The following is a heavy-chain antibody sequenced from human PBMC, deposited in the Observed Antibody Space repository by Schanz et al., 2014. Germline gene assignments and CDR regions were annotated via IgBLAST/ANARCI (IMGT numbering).Heavy chain of an antibody. CDR1: GFTFSSHW. Sequence: EVQLVQSGGGLVQPGGSLRLSCAASGFTFSSHWMHWVRQDPGKGLVWVARINSVGSSTDYADSVTGRFTISRDNAKNTLYLQMNTLRAEDTAVYYCAKQHIVRGVIYLNWFDSWGQGTLVTVSS. CDR2: INSVGSST. D-gene: IGHD3-10*01. CDR3: AKQHIVRGVIYLNWFDS. J-gene: IGHJ5*01. V-gene: IGHV3-74*01.